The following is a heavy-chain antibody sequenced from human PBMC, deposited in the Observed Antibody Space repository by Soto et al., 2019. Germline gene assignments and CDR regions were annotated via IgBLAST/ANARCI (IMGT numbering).Heavy chain of an antibody. Sequence: GASVKVSCKASGYTFTYRYLHWVRQAPGQALEWMGWITPFNGNTNYAQKFQDRITITRDRSMSTAYMELSSLRSEDTAMYYCVGGGYAGHFDYWGQGTLVTVSS. V-gene: IGHV1-45*02. CDR2: ITPFNGNT. CDR1: GYTFTYRY. CDR3: VGGGYAGHFDY. J-gene: IGHJ4*02. D-gene: IGHD5-12*01.